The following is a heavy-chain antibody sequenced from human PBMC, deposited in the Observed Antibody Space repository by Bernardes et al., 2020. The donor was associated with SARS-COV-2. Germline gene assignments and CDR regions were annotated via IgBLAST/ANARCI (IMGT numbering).Heavy chain of an antibody. V-gene: IGHV3-15*07. D-gene: IGHD2-15*01. Sequence: GGSLRLSCAASGFTFSNAWMNWVRQAPGKGLEWVGRITSKTNGGTTDYAAPVKGRFTISRDDSKNTLYLQMNSLKTEDTAVYYCTTADRAGVWGQGTTVTVSS. CDR3: TTADRAGV. CDR2: ITSKTNGGTT. J-gene: IGHJ6*02. CDR1: GFTFSNAW.